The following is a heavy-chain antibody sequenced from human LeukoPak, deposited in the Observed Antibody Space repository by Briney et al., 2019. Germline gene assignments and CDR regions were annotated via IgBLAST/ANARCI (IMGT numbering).Heavy chain of an antibody. D-gene: IGHD3-22*01. J-gene: IGHJ5*02. CDR2: IKQDGSEK. Sequence: GGSLRLSCAASGFTFSTSWMSWVRQAPGKGLECVANIKQDGSEKYYVDSVKGRFTISRDNTKNLLYLEMNSLRAEDTAVYYCARKIYYYDSVDFGWFDPWGQGTLVTVSS. V-gene: IGHV3-7*01. CDR3: ARKIYYYDSVDFGWFDP. CDR1: GFTFSTSW.